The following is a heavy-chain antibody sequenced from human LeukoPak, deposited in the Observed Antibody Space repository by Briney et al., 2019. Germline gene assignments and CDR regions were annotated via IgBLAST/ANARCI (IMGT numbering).Heavy chain of an antibody. CDR3: RGDSSARGNYFDH. V-gene: IGHV1-69*13. CDR2: IIPIIGTT. J-gene: IGHJ4*02. D-gene: IGHD3-22*01. Sequence: GASVKVSCKASGGTFSSYAISWVRQAPGQGLEWMGGIIPIIGTTNYAQKFQGRVTITADESTSTAYMELSSLRSEDTAVYYCRGDSSARGNYFDHWGQGTLVTVSS. CDR1: GGTFSSYA.